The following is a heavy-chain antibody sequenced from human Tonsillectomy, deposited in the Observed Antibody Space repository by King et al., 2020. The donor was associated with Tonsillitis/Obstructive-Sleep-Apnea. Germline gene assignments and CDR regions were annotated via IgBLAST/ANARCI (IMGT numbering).Heavy chain of an antibody. CDR3: ARGVPHYDFWSGRRWYFDL. V-gene: IGHV4-34*01. Sequence: VQLQQWGAGLLKPSETLSLTCAVYGGSFSGYYWSWIRQPPGKGLEWIGEINHSGSTHYNPSLKCRVTISVDTSKNQFSLKLSSVTAADTAVCYCARGVPHYDFWSGRRWYFDLWGRGTLVTVSS. CDR1: GGSFSGYY. CDR2: INHSGST. D-gene: IGHD3-3*01. J-gene: IGHJ2*01.